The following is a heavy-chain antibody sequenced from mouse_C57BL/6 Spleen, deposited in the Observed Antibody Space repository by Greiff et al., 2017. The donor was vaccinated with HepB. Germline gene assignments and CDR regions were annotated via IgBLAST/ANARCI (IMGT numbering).Heavy chain of an antibody. CDR2: ISSGSSTI. Sequence: EVKLVESGGGLVKPGGSLKLSCAASGFTFSDYGMHWVRQAPEKGLEWVAYISSGSSTIYYADTVKGRFTISRDNAKNTLFLQMTSLRSEDTAMYYCARYYYYGSSYDYFDYWGQGTTLTVSS. CDR3: ARYYYYGSSYDYFDY. CDR1: GFTFSDYG. J-gene: IGHJ2*01. V-gene: IGHV5-17*01. D-gene: IGHD1-1*01.